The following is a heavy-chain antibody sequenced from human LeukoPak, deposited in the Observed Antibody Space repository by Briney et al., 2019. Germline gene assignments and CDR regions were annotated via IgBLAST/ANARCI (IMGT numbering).Heavy chain of an antibody. CDR3: ASDPGGGTYFDY. D-gene: IGHD3-16*01. CDR2: ISAYNGNT. Sequence: AAVKVSCKASGYTFTSYGISWVRQAPGQGLEWMGWISAYNGNTNYAQKLQGRVTMTTDTSTSTAYVELRSLRSDVTAVYYCASDPGGGTYFDYWGQGTLVTASS. CDR1: GYTFTSYG. V-gene: IGHV1-18*01. J-gene: IGHJ4*02.